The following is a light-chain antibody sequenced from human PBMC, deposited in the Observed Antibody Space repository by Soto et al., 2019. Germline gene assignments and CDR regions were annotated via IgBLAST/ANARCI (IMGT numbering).Light chain of an antibody. CDR3: QQRTNWPLT. CDR1: QSVTTF. J-gene: IGKJ4*01. CDR2: DAS. Sequence: EIVLTQSPVTLSLAPGERDTLSCRASQSVTTFLSWYQQKPGQAPSLLIYDASKRATGIPARFSGSGSGTDFNLTISSLEPEDFAVYYCQQRTNWPLTFGGGTKVEIK. V-gene: IGKV3-11*01.